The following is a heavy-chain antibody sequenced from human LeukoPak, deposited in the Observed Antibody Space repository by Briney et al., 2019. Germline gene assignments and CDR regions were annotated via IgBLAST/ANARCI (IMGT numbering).Heavy chain of an antibody. CDR1: GFTFSSYA. Sequence: GGSLRLSCAASGFTFSSYAMIWVRQPPGKGLEWVSSIFPSGGEIHYADSVRARFTISRDNSKSTLSLQMNSLRAEDTAIYYCATYRQVLLPFESWGQGTLVTVSS. CDR2: IFPSGGEI. D-gene: IGHD2-8*02. J-gene: IGHJ4*02. V-gene: IGHV3-23*01. CDR3: ATYRQVLLPFES.